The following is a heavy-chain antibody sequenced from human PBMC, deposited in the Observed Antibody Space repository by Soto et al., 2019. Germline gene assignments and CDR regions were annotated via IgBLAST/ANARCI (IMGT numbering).Heavy chain of an antibody. D-gene: IGHD3-3*01. V-gene: IGHV3-23*01. CDR1: GFTFSSYA. J-gene: IGHJ5*02. Sequence: PGGFLRLSCAASGFTFSSYAMSWVRQAPGKGLEWVSAISGSGGSTYYADSVKGRFTISRDNSKNTLYLQMNSLRAEDTAVYYWAKFEVFFWRGFRPGWFGPWGQGTLVTVSS. CDR3: AKFEVFFWRGFRPGWFGP. CDR2: ISGSGGST.